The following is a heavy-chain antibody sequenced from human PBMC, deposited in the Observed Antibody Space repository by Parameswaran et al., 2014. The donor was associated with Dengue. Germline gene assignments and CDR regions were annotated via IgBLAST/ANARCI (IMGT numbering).Heavy chain of an antibody. CDR3: ARQGVTVFGPDINWFDP. J-gene: IGHJ5*02. Sequence: WIRQPPGKGLEWIGEIFHTGSTNYNPSLKSRVTILLDKSKNHFSLKLTSVTAADRAVYYCARQGVTVFGPDINWFDPWGQGTLVTVSS. V-gene: IGHV4-4*02. D-gene: IGHD3-3*01. CDR2: IFHTGST.